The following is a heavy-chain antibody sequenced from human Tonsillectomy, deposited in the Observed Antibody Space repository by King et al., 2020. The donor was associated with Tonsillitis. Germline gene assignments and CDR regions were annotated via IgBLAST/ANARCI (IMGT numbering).Heavy chain of an antibody. CDR3: ASLSIAARPYYYYYGMDV. J-gene: IGHJ6*02. CDR1: GGSFSGYY. Sequence: VQLQKWGAGLLKPSETLSLTCAVYGGSFSGYYWSWIRQPPGKGLEWIGEINHSGSTNYNPSLKSRVTISVDTSKNQFSLKLSSVTAADTAVYYCASLSIAARPYYYYYGMDVWGQGTTVTVSS. D-gene: IGHD6-6*01. CDR2: INHSGST. V-gene: IGHV4-34*01.